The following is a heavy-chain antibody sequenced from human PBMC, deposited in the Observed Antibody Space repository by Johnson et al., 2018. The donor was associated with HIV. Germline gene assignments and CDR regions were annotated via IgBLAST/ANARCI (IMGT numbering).Heavy chain of an antibody. Sequence: QVQLVESGGGVVQPGRSLRLSCAASGFTFSSYAMHWVRQAPGKGLEWVAVISYDGSNKYYADSVKGRFTISRDNSKNTLYLQMNSLRAEDTAVYYCARVTDYYDTQAFDFWGQGTMVTVSS. CDR2: ISYDGSNK. J-gene: IGHJ3*01. D-gene: IGHD3-22*01. CDR3: ARVTDYYDTQAFDF. CDR1: GFTFSSYA. V-gene: IGHV3-30-3*01.